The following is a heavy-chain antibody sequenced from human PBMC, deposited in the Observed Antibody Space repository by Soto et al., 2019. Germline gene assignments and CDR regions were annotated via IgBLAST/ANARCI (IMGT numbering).Heavy chain of an antibody. Sequence: PGGSLRLSCAASGFTFSSYWMHWVRQAPGKGLVWVSRINSDGSSTSYADSVKGRFTISRDNAKNTLYLQMNSLRAEDTAVYYCARAGIYYLWRGYYTILYGMDVWGQGTTGTVAS. V-gene: IGHV3-74*01. CDR1: GFTFSSYW. CDR2: INSDGSST. CDR3: ARAGIYYLWRGYYTILYGMDV. J-gene: IGHJ6*02. D-gene: IGHD3-3*01.